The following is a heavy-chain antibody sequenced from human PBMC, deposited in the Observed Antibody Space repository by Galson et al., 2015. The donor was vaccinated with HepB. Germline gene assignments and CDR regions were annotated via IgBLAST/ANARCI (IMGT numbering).Heavy chain of an antibody. CDR2: MNPNSGNT. CDR3: ARGQVGDYYGMDV. Sequence: SVKVSCKASGYTFTSFDINWVRQASGQGLEWMGWMNPNSGNTGFAQKFQGRVTITRNTSISTADMELSSLRSEDTAVYCCARGQVGDYYGMDVWGQGTTVTVSS. J-gene: IGHJ6*02. CDR1: GYTFTSFD. V-gene: IGHV1-8*01.